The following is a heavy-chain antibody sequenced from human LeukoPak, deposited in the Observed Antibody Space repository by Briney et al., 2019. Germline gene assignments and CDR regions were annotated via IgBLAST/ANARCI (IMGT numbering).Heavy chain of an antibody. CDR1: GITFSKVW. Sequence: PGGSLRLSCAASGITFSKVWMSWVRQAPGKGLEWVGRIKRKTDGGTTDYAAPVKGRFTISRDDSKNTLYLQMNSLRPEDTAVYYCALRGLLGAFHIWGQGTMVTVSS. J-gene: IGHJ3*02. V-gene: IGHV3-15*01. CDR3: ALRGLLGAFHI. D-gene: IGHD2-15*01. CDR2: IKRKTDGGTT.